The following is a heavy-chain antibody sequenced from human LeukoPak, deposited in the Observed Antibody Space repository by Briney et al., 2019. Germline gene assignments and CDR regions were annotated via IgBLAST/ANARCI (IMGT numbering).Heavy chain of an antibody. CDR2: IYYSGST. CDR1: GGSINSGGYY. V-gene: IGHV4-30-2*01. CDR3: ARGGLRHYDSSGYPLERRIFDY. D-gene: IGHD3-22*01. Sequence: SQTLSVSCTVSGGSINSGGYYWSWIRQPPGKGMEWIGYIYYSGSTYYNPSLKSRVTISVDRSKNQFSLKLSSVTAADTAVYYCARGGLRHYDSSGYPLERRIFDYWGQGTLVTVSS. J-gene: IGHJ4*02.